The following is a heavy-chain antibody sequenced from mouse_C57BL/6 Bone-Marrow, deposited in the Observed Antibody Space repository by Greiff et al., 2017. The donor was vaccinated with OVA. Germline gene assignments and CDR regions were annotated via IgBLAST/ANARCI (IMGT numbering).Heavy chain of an antibody. CDR2: IHPNSGST. D-gene: IGHD1-1*01. Sequence: QVQLQQPGAELVKPGASVKLSCKASGYTFTSYWMHWVKQRPGQGLEWIGMIHPNSGSTKYNEKFKSKATLTVDKSSSTAYMQLSSLTSEDSAVYYWTSEGGIYYYCSSPFDYWGQGTTLTVSS. CDR3: TSEGGIYYYCSSPFDY. CDR1: GYTFTSYW. J-gene: IGHJ2*01. V-gene: IGHV1-64*01.